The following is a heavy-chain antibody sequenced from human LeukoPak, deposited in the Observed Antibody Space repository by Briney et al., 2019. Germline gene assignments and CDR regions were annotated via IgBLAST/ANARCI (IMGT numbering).Heavy chain of an antibody. CDR2: MFYSGST. V-gene: IGHV4-39*01. D-gene: IGHD5/OR15-5a*01. CDR3: ARHPTRRDVYDHLDY. J-gene: IGHJ4*02. Sequence: SETLSLTCTVSGGSISSVNYHWAWMRQPPGKGPERIGSMFYSGSTYYNSSLESRVTISVDTSKNQFSLKVTSVTAADTAVYYCARHPTRRDVYDHLDYWGQGTLVTVSS. CDR1: GGSISSVNYH.